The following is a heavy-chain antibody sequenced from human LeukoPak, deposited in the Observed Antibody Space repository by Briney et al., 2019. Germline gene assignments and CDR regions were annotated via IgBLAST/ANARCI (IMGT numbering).Heavy chain of an antibody. J-gene: IGHJ5*02. D-gene: IGHD3-16*01. V-gene: IGHV1-18*01. Sequence: ASVKVSCKASGYTFTSYGISWVRQAPGQGLEWMGWISAYNGNTNYAQKLQGRVTMTTDTSTSTAYMELRSLRSDDTAVYYCARARRETMITFGGVMTAGWFDPWGQGTLVTVSS. CDR2: ISAYNGNT. CDR1: GYTFTSYG. CDR3: ARARRETMITFGGVMTAGWFDP.